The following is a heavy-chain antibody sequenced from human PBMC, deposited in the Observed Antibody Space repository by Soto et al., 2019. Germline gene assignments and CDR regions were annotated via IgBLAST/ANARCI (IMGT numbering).Heavy chain of an antibody. Sequence: GGSRSRSCAASGFTFSSYGMHWVRQAPGKGLGWVAVIWYDGSNKYYADSVKGRFTISRDNSKNTQYLQMNSLRAEDTAVYYCARDLGSRWPGNVLRYFDWPDAFDIWGQGTMVTVSS. CDR2: IWYDGSNK. D-gene: IGHD3-9*01. J-gene: IGHJ3*02. CDR1: GFTFSSYG. V-gene: IGHV3-33*01. CDR3: ARDLGSRWPGNVLRYFDWPDAFDI.